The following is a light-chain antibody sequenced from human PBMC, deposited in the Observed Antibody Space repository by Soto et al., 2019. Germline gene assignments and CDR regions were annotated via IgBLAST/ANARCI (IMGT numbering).Light chain of an antibody. CDR3: QQRCDLLT. CDR2: AAS. J-gene: IGKJ4*01. Sequence: AIRMTQSPSSLSASTGDRVTITCRASQGISSYLAWYQQKPGKAPKLLIYAASTLQSGVPSRFSGSGSGTDFTLTISRLEPEDFAVYYCQQRCDLLTFAGGTNVEIK. V-gene: IGKV1-8*01. CDR1: QGISSY.